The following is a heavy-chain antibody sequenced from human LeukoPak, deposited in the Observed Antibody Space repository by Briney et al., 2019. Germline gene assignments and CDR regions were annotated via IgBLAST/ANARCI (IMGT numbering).Heavy chain of an antibody. CDR1: GFTFDGYA. J-gene: IGHJ6*02. CDR3: AKDVAAGPTAPPYYYYGMDV. V-gene: IGHV3-9*01. Sequence: PGRSLRLSCAASGFTFDGYAMHWVRQAPGKGLEWASGISWNSGSIGYADSVKGRFTISRDNAKNSLYLQMNSLRAEDTALYYCAKDVAAGPTAPPYYYYGMDVWGQGTTVTVSS. CDR2: ISWNSGSI. D-gene: IGHD6-6*01.